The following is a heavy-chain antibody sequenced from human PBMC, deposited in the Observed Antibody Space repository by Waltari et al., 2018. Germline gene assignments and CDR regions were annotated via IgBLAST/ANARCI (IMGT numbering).Heavy chain of an antibody. CDR2: IYWDDDK. J-gene: IGHJ4*02. V-gene: IGHV2-5*02. Sequence: VVGWIRQPPGKALEWLALIYWDDDKRYRPSLKSRLTITKHTSKNQVVLTMTNMDSVDTATYYCAHKKYGVANSFDYWGQGILVTVSA. CDR1: V. D-gene: IGHD2-15*01. CDR3: AHKKYGVANSFDY.